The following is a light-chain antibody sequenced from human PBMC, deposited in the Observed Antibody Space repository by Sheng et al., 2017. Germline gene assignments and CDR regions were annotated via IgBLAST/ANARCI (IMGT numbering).Light chain of an antibody. CDR3: GTWDSSLSAWV. CDR2: ENN. CDR1: SSNIRSHY. Sequence: QSVLTQPPSVSAAPGQKVTISCSGSSSNIRSHYVSWYQHLPGTAPKLLIYENNKRPSGIPDRFSGSKSGTSATLGITGLQTGDEADYYCGTWDSSLSAWVFGGGTKLTVL. V-gene: IGLV1-51*02. J-gene: IGLJ3*02.